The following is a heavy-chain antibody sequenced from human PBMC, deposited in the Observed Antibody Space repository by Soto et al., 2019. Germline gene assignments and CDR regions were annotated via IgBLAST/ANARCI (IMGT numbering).Heavy chain of an antibody. J-gene: IGHJ4*02. V-gene: IGHV3-53*01. CDR3: ARDPINPTQTNPPAPFDY. D-gene: IGHD6-25*01. Sequence: GSLRLSCAASGFTVSSNYMRWVRQAPGKGLEWVSVIYSGGSTYYADSVKGRFTISRDNSKNTLYLQMNSLRAEDTAVYCCARDPINPTQTNPPAPFDYWGQGTLVTVSS. CDR2: IYSGGST. CDR1: GFTVSSNY.